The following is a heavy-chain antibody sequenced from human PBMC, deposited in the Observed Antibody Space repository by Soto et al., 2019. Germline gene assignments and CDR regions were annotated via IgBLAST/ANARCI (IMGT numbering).Heavy chain of an antibody. CDR2: ISAHNGNT. J-gene: IGHJ4*02. V-gene: IGHV1-18*01. D-gene: IGHD1-1*01. CDR1: GYGFTTYG. CDR3: ARGRYGDY. Sequence: QIHLVQSGAEVKKPGASVKVSCKGSGYGFTTYGITWVRQAPGQGLEWMAWISAHNGNTNYAQKLQGRVTVTRDTYTSTAYMELSRLRSDDTAVYYRARGRYGDYWGQGAVVTVSS.